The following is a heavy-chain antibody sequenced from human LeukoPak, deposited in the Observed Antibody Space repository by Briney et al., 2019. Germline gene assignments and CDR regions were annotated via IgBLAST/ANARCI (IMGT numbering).Heavy chain of an antibody. V-gene: IGHV1-69*13. CDR1: GGTFSSYA. J-gene: IGHJ3*02. D-gene: IGHD6-6*01. CDR3: ARDREAARPESDAFDI. Sequence: SVKVSCKASGGTFSSYAISWVRQAPGQGLEWMGGIIPIFGTANYAQKFQGRVTITADESTSTAYMELSSLRSEDTAVYYCARDREAARPESDAFDIWGQGTMVTVSS. CDR2: IIPIFGTA.